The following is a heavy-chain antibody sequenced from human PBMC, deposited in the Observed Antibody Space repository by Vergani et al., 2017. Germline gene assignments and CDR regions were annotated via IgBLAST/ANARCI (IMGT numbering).Heavy chain of an antibody. V-gene: IGHV4-4*07. J-gene: IGHJ4*02. CDR3: ARVALDPIYCGGDCYNTGGFDY. D-gene: IGHD2-21*02. CDR1: GGSISSYY. Sequence: QVQLQESGPGLVKPSETLSLTCTVSGGSISSYYWSWIRQPAGKGLEWIGRIYTSGSTNYNPSLKSRVTMSVDTSKNQFSLKLSSVTAADTAVYYCARVALDPIYCGGDCYNTGGFDYWGQGTLVTVSS. CDR2: IYTSGST.